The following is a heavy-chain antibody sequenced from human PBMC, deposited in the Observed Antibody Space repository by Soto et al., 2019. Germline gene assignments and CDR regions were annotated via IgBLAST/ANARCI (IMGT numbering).Heavy chain of an antibody. D-gene: IGHD2-15*01. J-gene: IGHJ4*02. Sequence: GGSLRLSCAASGFTVSNSVMTWVRQSPGKGLERVSGINSSSSYIYYADSVKGRFTISRDNAKNSLYLQMNSLRAEDTAVYYCARDAHYCSGGSCYGFDYWGQGTLVTVSS. CDR2: INSSSSYI. V-gene: IGHV3-21*01. CDR1: GFTVSNSV. CDR3: ARDAHYCSGGSCYGFDY.